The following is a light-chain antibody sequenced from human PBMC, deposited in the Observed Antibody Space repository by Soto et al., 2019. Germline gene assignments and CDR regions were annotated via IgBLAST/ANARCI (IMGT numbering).Light chain of an antibody. CDR1: QSVNSY. Sequence: EIVLTQSPATLSLSPGERATLSCRASQSVNSYLAWYQHKPGQSPRLLIYDASIRATGIPARFSGSGSGTDFTLTISSLQSEDFAVYYCQQYSDWRPQFGQGTKVDIK. CDR3: QQYSDWRPQ. J-gene: IGKJ1*01. V-gene: IGKV3-11*01. CDR2: DAS.